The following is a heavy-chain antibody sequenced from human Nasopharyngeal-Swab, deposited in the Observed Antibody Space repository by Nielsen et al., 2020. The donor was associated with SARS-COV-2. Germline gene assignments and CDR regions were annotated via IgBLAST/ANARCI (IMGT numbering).Heavy chain of an antibody. CDR1: GFTWSSYA. CDR3: AKDLAVAGTGDYYYYYGMDV. V-gene: IGHV3-23*01. Sequence: GESLTISCAASGFTWSSYARSGIRQAPGNGLGGVSAISGSGGSTYYADSVKGWFTISRDNSKNTLYLQMNSLRAEDTAVYYCAKDLAVAGTGDYYYYYGMDVWGQGTTVTVSS. CDR2: ISGSGGST. J-gene: IGHJ6*02. D-gene: IGHD6-19*01.